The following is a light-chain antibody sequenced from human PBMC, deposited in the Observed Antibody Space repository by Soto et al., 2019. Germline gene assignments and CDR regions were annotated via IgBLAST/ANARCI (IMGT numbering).Light chain of an antibody. CDR1: SSDVVNDLL. V-gene: IGLV2-14*02. CDR3: NSYTGSTTLV. J-gene: IGLJ1*01. Sequence: QSALTQPASVSGSPGQSITISCTGTSSDVVNDLLVSWYQQQPDKAPKLMIYDVSNRPSGVSNRFSGSKSGNTASLTISGLQAEDEADYYCNSYTGSTTLVFGTGTKVTVL. CDR2: DVS.